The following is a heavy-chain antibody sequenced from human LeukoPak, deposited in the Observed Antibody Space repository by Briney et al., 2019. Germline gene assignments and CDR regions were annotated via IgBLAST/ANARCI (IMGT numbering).Heavy chain of an antibody. V-gene: IGHV4-59*01. CDR1: GGSISSYY. CDR2: IYYSGST. D-gene: IGHD3-10*01. CDR3: AREPGSRAFDI. Sequence: SKTLSLTCTVSGGSISSYYWSWIRQPPGKGLEWIGYIYYSGSTNYNPSLKSRVTISVDTSKNQFSLKLSSVTAADTAVYYCAREPGSRAFDIWGQGTMVTVSS. J-gene: IGHJ3*02.